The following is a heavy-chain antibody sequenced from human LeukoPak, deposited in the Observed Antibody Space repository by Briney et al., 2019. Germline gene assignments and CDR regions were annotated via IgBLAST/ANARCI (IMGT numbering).Heavy chain of an antibody. Sequence: SETLSPTCAVYGGSFSGYYWSWISQPPGKGLEWIGEINHSGSTNYNPSLKSRVTISVDTSKNQFSLKLSSVTAADTAVYYCARGLGTIFGVVIIKRHFDYWGQGTLVTVSS. CDR1: GGSFSGYY. CDR3: ARGLGTIFGVVIIKRHFDY. CDR2: INHSGST. V-gene: IGHV4-34*01. J-gene: IGHJ4*02. D-gene: IGHD3-3*01.